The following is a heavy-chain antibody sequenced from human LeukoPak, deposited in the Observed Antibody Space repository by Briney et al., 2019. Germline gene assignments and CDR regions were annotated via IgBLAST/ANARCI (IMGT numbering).Heavy chain of an antibody. CDR1: GGSVSSGSYY. V-gene: IGHV4-61*01. CDR2: IYYSGSN. D-gene: IGHD3-3*01. J-gene: IGHJ4*02. Sequence: PSETLSLTCTVSGGSVSSGSYYWSWIRQSPGRGLEWIGYIYYSGSNSYNPSLKSRVTILLDTSKNQFSLRLNSETAADTAIYYCARDRGGDFWSSYYDYWGQGTLVTVSS. CDR3: ARDRGGDFWSSYYDY.